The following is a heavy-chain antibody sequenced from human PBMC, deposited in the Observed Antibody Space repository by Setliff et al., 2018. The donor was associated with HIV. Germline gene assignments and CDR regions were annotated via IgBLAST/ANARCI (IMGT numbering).Heavy chain of an antibody. V-gene: IGHV4-4*09. Sequence: SETLSLTCTVSGGSISSYYWSWIRQPPGKGLEWIGYIYTSGSTNYNSSLKSRVTISVDTSKNQFSLKLSSVTAADTAVYYCARGLSFYDPGGFDYWGQGTLVTVSS. CDR3: ARGLSFYDPGGFDY. CDR1: GGSISSYY. J-gene: IGHJ4*02. D-gene: IGHD3-22*01. CDR2: IYTSGST.